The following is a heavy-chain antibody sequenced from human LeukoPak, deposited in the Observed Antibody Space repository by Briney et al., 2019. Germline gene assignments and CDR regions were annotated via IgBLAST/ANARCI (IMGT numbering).Heavy chain of an antibody. Sequence: ASVKVSCKASGYTFTSYYMHWVRQAPGQGLEWMGIINPSGGSTSYAQKFQGRVTITADESTSTAYMELSSLRSEDTAVYYCARIAAAGDDFDYWGQGTLVTVSS. V-gene: IGHV1-46*01. CDR2: INPSGGST. D-gene: IGHD6-13*01. CDR1: GYTFTSYY. J-gene: IGHJ4*02. CDR3: ARIAAAGDDFDY.